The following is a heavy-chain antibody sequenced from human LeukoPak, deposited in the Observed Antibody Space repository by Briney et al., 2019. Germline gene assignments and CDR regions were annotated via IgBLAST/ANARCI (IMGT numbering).Heavy chain of an antibody. D-gene: IGHD1-26*01. CDR2: IIPISGTT. Sequence: ASVKASCKTFGGTFTSYAITWVGQAPGQGLEWMGKIIPISGTTNYAQKFQGRVTFTADESTSTAYMELSSLRSEDTALYYCARKLRLGGNWFDPWGQGTLVTVSS. V-gene: IGHV1-69*13. CDR1: GGTFTSYA. CDR3: ARKLRLGGNWFDP. J-gene: IGHJ5*02.